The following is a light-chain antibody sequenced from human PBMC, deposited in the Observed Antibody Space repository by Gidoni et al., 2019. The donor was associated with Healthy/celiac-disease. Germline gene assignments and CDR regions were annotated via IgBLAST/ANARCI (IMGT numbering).Light chain of an antibody. V-gene: IGKV3-20*01. J-gene: IGKJ2*01. Sequence: EIVLTQSPGTLSLSPGERATLSCRASQSVSSSYLAWYQQKPGQAPRLLIYGASSRATGIPDRFSGSGSGTDFTLTISRQEPEDFAVYYCQQYGSSYTFGQXTKLEIK. CDR3: QQYGSSYT. CDR1: QSVSSSY. CDR2: GAS.